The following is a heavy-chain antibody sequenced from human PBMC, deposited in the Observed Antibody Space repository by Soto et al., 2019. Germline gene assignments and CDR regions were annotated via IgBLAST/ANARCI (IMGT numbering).Heavy chain of an antibody. Sequence: GASVKVSCKTSGYTFTSYGISWVRQAPGQGLEWMGWTTTDKGKTNYAQKFQGRVTMTTDTSTSTGYMELRSLRSDDTAVYYCATRSPAFDYWGQGTLVTVSS. V-gene: IGHV1-18*01. CDR3: ATRSPAFDY. J-gene: IGHJ4*02. CDR2: TTTDKGKT. CDR1: GYTFTSYG.